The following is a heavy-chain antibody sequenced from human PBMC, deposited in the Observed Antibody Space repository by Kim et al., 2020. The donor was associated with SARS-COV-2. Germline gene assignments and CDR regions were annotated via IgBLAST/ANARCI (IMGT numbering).Heavy chain of an antibody. CDR1: GYVFTSYG. Sequence: ASVKVSCKASGYVFTSYGISWVRQAPGLGLEWMGWINAHNGNTKCAQKLQGRVTMTTDTSTSTAYMELMSLRSDDTAVYYCARKYFSSTNCYTAHGGDYWGQGTLVPVSS. CDR3: ARKYFSSTNCYTAHGGDY. J-gene: IGHJ4*02. V-gene: IGHV1-18*04. D-gene: IGHD2-2*02. CDR2: INAHNGNT.